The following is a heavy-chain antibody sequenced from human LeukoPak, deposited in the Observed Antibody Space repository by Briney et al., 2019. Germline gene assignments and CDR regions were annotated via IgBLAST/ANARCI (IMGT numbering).Heavy chain of an antibody. J-gene: IGHJ4*02. D-gene: IGHD4-23*01. Sequence: ASETLSLTCAVYGGSFSGYYWSWSRQPPGKGLEWIGEINHSGSTNYNPSLKSRVTISVDTSKNQFSLKLSSVTAADTAVYYCARDRSGGYSDYWGQGTLVTVSS. V-gene: IGHV4-34*01. CDR2: INHSGST. CDR3: ARDRSGGYSDY. CDR1: GGSFSGYY.